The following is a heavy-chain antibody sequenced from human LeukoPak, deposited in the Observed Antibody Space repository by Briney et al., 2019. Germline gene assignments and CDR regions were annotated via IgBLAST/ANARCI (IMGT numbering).Heavy chain of an antibody. V-gene: IGHV3-11*06. J-gene: IGHJ4*02. CDR2: ISGSSTYT. D-gene: IGHD1-26*01. Sequence: GGSLRLSCAASGFNFSDYYMTWIRQAPGKGLEWISYISGSSTYTNYADSVKGRFTISRDNAKNSLYLQMNSLRAEDTAVYYCASGRDPLDYWGQGTLVTVSS. CDR1: GFNFSDYY. CDR3: ASGRDPLDY.